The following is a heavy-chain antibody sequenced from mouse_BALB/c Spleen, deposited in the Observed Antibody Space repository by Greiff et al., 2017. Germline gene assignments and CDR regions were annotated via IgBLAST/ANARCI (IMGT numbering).Heavy chain of an antibody. CDR2: INPSTGYT. J-gene: IGHJ4*01. Sequence: QVQLKQSGAELAKPGASVKMSCKASGYTFTSYWMHWVKQRPGQGLEWIGYINPSTGYTEYNQKFKDKATLTADKSSSTAYMQLSSLTSEDSAVYYCARGGGYDGGFYAMDYWGQGTSVTVSS. CDR1: GYTFTSYW. D-gene: IGHD2-2*01. V-gene: IGHV1-7*01. CDR3: ARGGGYDGGFYAMDY.